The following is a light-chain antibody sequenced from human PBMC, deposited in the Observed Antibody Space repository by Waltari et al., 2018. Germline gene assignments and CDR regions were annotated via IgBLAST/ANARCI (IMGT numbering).Light chain of an antibody. Sequence: QSALTQPASVSGSPGQSITISCTGTSSDVGGYNYVSWYQQHPGKAPQVMISEVSNRPSGVSDRFSGSKSGNTASLTIAGLQAEDEADYYCSSYTTSSTRVFGGGTKLTVL. J-gene: IGLJ2*01. CDR2: EVS. CDR1: SSDVGGYNY. V-gene: IGLV2-14*01. CDR3: SSYTTSSTRV.